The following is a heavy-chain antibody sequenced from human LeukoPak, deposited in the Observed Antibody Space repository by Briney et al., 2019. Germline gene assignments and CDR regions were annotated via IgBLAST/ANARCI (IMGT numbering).Heavy chain of an antibody. CDR3: ARALHYYDSSGYHRYYYYYMDV. V-gene: IGHV4-59*01. Sequence: PSETLSLTCTVSGGSISSYYWSWIRQPPGKGLEWIGYIYYSGSTNYNPSLKSRVTISVDTSKNQFSLKLSSVTAADTAVYYCARALHYYDSSGYHRYYYYYMDVWGKGTTVTISS. CDR1: GGSISSYY. D-gene: IGHD3-22*01. CDR2: IYYSGST. J-gene: IGHJ6*03.